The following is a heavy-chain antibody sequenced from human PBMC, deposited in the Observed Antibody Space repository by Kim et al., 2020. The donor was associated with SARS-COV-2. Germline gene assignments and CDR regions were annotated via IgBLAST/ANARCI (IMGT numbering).Heavy chain of an antibody. J-gene: IGHJ4*02. CDR3: ARRPYCDY. Sequence: GGSLRLSCAGSCFTFGSYWMNWVRQAPGKGLEWVANIKQDGSEKYYVDSVKGRFTISRDNAKNSLYLQMNSLRAEDTAVYYCARRPYCDYWGQGTLVTVSS. CDR2: IKQDGSEK. D-gene: IGHD2-21*01. V-gene: IGHV3-7*03. CDR1: CFTFGSYW.